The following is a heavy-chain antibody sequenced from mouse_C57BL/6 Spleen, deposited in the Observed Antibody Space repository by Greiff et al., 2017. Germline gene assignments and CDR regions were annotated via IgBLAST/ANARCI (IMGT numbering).Heavy chain of an antibody. CDR3: ARKGSYYYGSYYFDD. J-gene: IGHJ2*01. V-gene: IGHV1-82*01. Sequence: VQLQQSGPELVKPGASVKISCKASGYAFSSSWMNWVKQRPGKGLEWIGRIYPGDGDTNYNGKFKGKATLTADKSSSPAYMQLSSLTSEDSAVYCCARKGSYYYGSYYFDDWGQGTTLTVSS. CDR1: GYAFSSSW. D-gene: IGHD1-1*01. CDR2: IYPGDGDT.